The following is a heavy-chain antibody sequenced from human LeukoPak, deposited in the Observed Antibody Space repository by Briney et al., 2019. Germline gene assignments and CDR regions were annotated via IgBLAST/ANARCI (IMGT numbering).Heavy chain of an antibody. V-gene: IGHV3-48*02. J-gene: IGHJ4*02. CDR3: ARVSAPGTSGWYFGY. D-gene: IGHD6-19*01. Sequence: GGSLRLSCGASGFAFNTYSMNWVRQAPGKELEWISYITGSSDTIYYADSVKGRFTMSRDNAKNLLYLQMNSLRDEDTAMYYCARVSAPGTSGWYFGYWGQGTLVTVSS. CDR1: GFAFNTYS. CDR2: ITGSSDTI.